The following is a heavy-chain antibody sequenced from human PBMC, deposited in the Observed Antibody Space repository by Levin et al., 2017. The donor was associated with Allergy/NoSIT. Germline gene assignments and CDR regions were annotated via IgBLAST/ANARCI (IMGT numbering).Heavy chain of an antibody. D-gene: IGHD6-13*01. CDR1: GFTFDDYA. J-gene: IGHJ4*02. V-gene: IGHV3-9*01. Sequence: SCAASGFTFDDYAMHWVRQVPGKGLEWVSGISWNSGSIDYADSVKGRFTISRDNAKNSLYLQMNSLRGEDTALYYCTKEKSFAESLGAGTNYFDYWGQGTLVTVSS. CDR3: TKEKSFAESLGAGTNYFDY. CDR2: ISWNSGSI.